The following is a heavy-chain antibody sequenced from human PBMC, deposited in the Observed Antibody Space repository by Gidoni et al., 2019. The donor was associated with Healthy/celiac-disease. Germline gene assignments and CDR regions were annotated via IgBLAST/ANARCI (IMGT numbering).Heavy chain of an antibody. V-gene: IGHV3-30-3*01. CDR3: ASPFYDSSGGDDAFDI. J-gene: IGHJ3*02. D-gene: IGHD3-22*01. Sequence: QVQLVESGGGVVQPGRSLRLSCAASGFTFSSYAMHWVRQAPGKGLEWVAVISYDGSNKYYADSVKGRFTISRDNSKNTLYLQMNSLRAEDTAVYYCASPFYDSSGGDDAFDIWGQGTMVTVSS. CDR2: ISYDGSNK. CDR1: GFTFSSYA.